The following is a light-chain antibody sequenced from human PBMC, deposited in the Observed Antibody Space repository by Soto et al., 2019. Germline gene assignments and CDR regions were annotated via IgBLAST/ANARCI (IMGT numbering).Light chain of an antibody. Sequence: DIQMTQSPSSLSASVGDRVTITCRASQSIDSCLSWYQQKPGKAPKLLIYDASSLQSGVPSRFSGSGYGTDFTLTISSLLREDLATYHCLQTYTAPATFGQGTRVEIK. CDR1: QSIDSC. J-gene: IGKJ1*01. CDR3: LQTYTAPAT. V-gene: IGKV1-39*01. CDR2: DAS.